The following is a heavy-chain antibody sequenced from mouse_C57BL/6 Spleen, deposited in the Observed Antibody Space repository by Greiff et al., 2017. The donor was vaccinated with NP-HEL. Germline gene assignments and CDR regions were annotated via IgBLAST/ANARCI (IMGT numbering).Heavy chain of an antibody. D-gene: IGHD2-4*01. Sequence: VQLQQSGAELVRPGASVTLSCKASGYTFTDYEMHWVKQTPVHGLEWIGAIDPETGGTAYNQKFKGKAILTADKSSSTAYMELRSLTSEDSAVYYCTRNYESGIYYFDYWGQGTTLTVSS. J-gene: IGHJ2*01. V-gene: IGHV1-15*01. CDR2: IDPETGGT. CDR1: GYTFTDYE. CDR3: TRNYESGIYYFDY.